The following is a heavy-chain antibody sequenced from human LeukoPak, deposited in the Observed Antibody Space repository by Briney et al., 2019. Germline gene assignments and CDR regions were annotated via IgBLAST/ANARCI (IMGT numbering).Heavy chain of an antibody. Sequence: ASVKVTCKASGNTFTGYYMHWVRQAPGQGLEWMGWINPNSGGTNYAQKFQGRVTMTRDTSISTAYMELSRLRSDDTAVYYCATYCSGGSCRDAFDIWGQGTMVTVSS. V-gene: IGHV1-2*02. CDR2: INPNSGGT. D-gene: IGHD2-15*01. J-gene: IGHJ3*02. CDR3: ATYCSGGSCRDAFDI. CDR1: GNTFTGYY.